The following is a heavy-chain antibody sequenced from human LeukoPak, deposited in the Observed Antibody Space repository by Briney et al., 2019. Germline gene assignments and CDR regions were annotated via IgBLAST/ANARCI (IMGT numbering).Heavy chain of an antibody. CDR3: ARGVTGYYYYYYMDV. J-gene: IGHJ6*03. D-gene: IGHD3-16*01. CDR1: GGSFSGYY. V-gene: IGHV4-34*01. CDR2: INHSGST. Sequence: PSETLSLTCAVYGGSFSGYYWSWIRQPPGKGLEWIGEINHSGSTNYNPSLKSRVTISVDTSKNQFSLKLGSVTAADTAVYYCARGVTGYYYYYYMDVWGKGTTVTVSS.